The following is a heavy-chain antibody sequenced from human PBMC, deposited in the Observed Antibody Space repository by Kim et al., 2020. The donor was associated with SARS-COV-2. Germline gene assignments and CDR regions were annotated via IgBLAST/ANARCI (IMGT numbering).Heavy chain of an antibody. Sequence: GGSLRLSCAASGFTVSSNYMSWVRQAPGKGLEWVSVIYSGGSTYYADSVKGRFTISRHNSKNTLYLQMNSLRAEDTAVYYCARDPSGGYYYYGMDVWGQGTTVTVSS. D-gene: IGHD3-10*01. CDR2: IYSGGST. CDR3: ARDPSGGYYYYGMDV. J-gene: IGHJ6*02. V-gene: IGHV3-53*04. CDR1: GFTVSSNY.